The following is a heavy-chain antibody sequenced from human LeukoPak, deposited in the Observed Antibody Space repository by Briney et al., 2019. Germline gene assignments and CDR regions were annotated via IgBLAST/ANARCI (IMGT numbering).Heavy chain of an antibody. V-gene: IGHV4-38-2*02. Sequence: PSETLSLTCTVSGYSISSGYYWGWSRQPPGKGLEWIGEINHSGSTNYNPSLKSRVTISVDTSKNQFSLKLSSVTAADTAVYYCARQLGTSYFDYWGQGTLVTVSS. CDR3: ARQLGTSYFDY. CDR1: GYSISSGYY. D-gene: IGHD6-13*01. J-gene: IGHJ4*02. CDR2: INHSGST.